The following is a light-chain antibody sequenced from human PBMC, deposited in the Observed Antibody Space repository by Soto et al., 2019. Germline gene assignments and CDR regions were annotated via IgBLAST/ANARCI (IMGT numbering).Light chain of an antibody. V-gene: IGLV2-8*01. J-gene: IGLJ3*02. CDR3: SSYAGSNNWV. CDR2: EVT. Sequence: QSALTQPPSASGSPGQSVTIPCNGTSSDVGGYNYVSWYQQHPGKAPKLMIYEVTKRPSGVPDRFSGSKSGNTASLTVSGLQTEDEADYYCSSYAGSNNWVFGGGTKVTVL. CDR1: SSDVGGYNY.